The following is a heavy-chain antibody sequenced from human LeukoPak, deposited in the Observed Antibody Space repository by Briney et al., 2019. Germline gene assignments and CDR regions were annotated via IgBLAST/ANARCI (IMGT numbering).Heavy chain of an antibody. Sequence: GGSLRLSCAASGFRFSTYWMSWVRQARGRGLEWVAIIKQDGSEKYYVDSVKGRFTISRDNARNSLYLQMDSLRPEDTAVYYCADGTTPDYWGQGTLVTVSS. CDR3: ADGTTPDY. D-gene: IGHD4-11*01. J-gene: IGHJ4*02. CDR2: IKQDGSEK. V-gene: IGHV3-7*01. CDR1: GFRFSTYW.